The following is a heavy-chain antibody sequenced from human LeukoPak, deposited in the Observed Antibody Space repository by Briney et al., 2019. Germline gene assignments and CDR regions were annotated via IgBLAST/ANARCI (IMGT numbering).Heavy chain of an antibody. D-gene: IGHD3/OR15-3a*01. CDR3: AKDRGTGFLHDWTVSS. CDR1: GYTFTGYY. CDR2: INPNSGGI. V-gene: IGHV1-2*02. J-gene: IGHJ4*02. Sequence: ASVKVSCKASGYTFTGYYMNWVRQAPGQGLEWMGWINPNSGGINYAQKFQGRVTMTRDTSIGTAYMELSRLRSDDTALYYCAKDRGTGFLHDWTVSSWGQGTRVTVSS.